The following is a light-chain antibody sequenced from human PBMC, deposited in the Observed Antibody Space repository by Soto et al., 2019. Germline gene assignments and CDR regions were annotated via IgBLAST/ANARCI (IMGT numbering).Light chain of an antibody. V-gene: IGKV3-20*01. CDR2: GAS. J-gene: IGKJ2*01. CDR1: ESVSLNY. CDR3: QQYGSSPYT. Sequence: EIVLTQSAGTLSLSPGERATLSCRASESVSLNYLAWYQQKPGQTPRLLIYGASRRATGIPGRFTAGGSGTDFTLTITRLEPEDFAVYYCQQYGSSPYTFGQGTKLEIK.